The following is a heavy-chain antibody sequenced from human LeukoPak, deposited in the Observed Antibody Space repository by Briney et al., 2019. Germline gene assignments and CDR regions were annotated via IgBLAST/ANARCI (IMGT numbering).Heavy chain of an antibody. CDR3: ARSGYSYGADAFDI. J-gene: IGHJ3*02. CDR2: IYHSGST. Sequence: SETLSLTCTVSGYSISSGYYWGWIRQPPGEGLEWIGSIYHSGSTYYNPSLKSRVTISVDTSKNQFSLKLSSVTAADTAVYYCARSGYSYGADAFDIWGQGTMVTVSS. D-gene: IGHD5-18*01. CDR1: GYSISSGYY. V-gene: IGHV4-38-2*02.